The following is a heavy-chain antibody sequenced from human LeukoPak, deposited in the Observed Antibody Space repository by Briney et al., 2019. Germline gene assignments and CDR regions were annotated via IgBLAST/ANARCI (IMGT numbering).Heavy chain of an antibody. D-gene: IGHD2/OR15-2a*01. CDR2: IYDSGST. CDR1: GGSIRSSYYY. V-gene: IGHV4-39*01. J-gene: IGHJ4*02. Sequence: PSETLSLTCTVSGGSIRSSYYYWGWIRQPPGKGLEWIGSIYDSGSTYYNPSLKSRVIISADTSRNQFSLRLSSVTATDTATYYCVKLWDYWGQGTLVPVSS. CDR3: VKLWDY.